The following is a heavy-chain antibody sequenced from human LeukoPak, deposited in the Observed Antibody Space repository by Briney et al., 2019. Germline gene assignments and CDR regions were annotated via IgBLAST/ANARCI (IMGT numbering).Heavy chain of an antibody. CDR2: ISSSSSYT. V-gene: IGHV3-11*06. CDR1: GFTFSDYY. Sequence: GGSLRLSCAASGFTFSDYYMSWIRQAPGKGLEWVSYISSSSSYTNYADSVKGRFTISRDNAKNSLYLQMNGLRAEDAAVYYCARSLLWFGENYFDYWGQGTLVTVSS. CDR3: ARSLLWFGENYFDY. D-gene: IGHD3-10*01. J-gene: IGHJ4*02.